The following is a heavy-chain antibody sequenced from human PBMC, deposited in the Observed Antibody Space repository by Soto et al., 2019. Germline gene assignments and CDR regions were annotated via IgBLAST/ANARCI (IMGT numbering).Heavy chain of an antibody. J-gene: IGHJ5*02. CDR1: GFSLSSFY. CDR2: IYYSGST. D-gene: IGHD2-8*01. V-gene: IGHV4-59*08. Sequence: PSETLSLTCTVSGFSLSSFYLSWLRPPPGKGLEWIGYIYYSGSTNYNPSLKSRVTISVDTSKNQFSLKLSSVTAADTAVYYCARHSKYCTHRVCYRGWLDPRGQGTLVTVSS. CDR3: ARHSKYCTHRVCYRGWLDP.